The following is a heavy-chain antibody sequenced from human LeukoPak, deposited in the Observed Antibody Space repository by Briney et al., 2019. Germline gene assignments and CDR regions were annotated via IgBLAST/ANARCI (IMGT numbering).Heavy chain of an antibody. CDR1: GFTFSSYS. J-gene: IGHJ4*02. CDR3: ARDAKYYYDSSGYVGFDY. D-gene: IGHD3-22*01. Sequence: PGGSLRLSCAASGFTFSSYSMNWVRQAPGKGLEWVSSISSSSSYIYYADSVKGRFTISRDNAKNSLYLQMNRLRAEDTAVYYCARDAKYYYDSSGYVGFDYWGQGALVTVSS. V-gene: IGHV3-21*01. CDR2: ISSSSSYI.